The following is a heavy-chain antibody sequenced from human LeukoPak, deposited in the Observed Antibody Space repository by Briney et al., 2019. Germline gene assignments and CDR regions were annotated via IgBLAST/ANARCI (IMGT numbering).Heavy chain of an antibody. V-gene: IGHV1-18*04. D-gene: IGHD3-10*01. Sequence: ASVKVSCMASGYTFTSYGISWVRQAPGQGLEWMGWISAYNGNTNYAQKLQGRVTMTTDTSTSTAYMELRSLRSDDTAVYYCARIGSRITMVRGVPFDYWGQGTLVTVSS. CDR3: ARIGSRITMVRGVPFDY. J-gene: IGHJ4*02. CDR2: ISAYNGNT. CDR1: GYTFTSYG.